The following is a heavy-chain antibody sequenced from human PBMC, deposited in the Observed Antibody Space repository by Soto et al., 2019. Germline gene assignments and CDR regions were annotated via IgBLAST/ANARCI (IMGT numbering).Heavy chain of an antibody. V-gene: IGHV3-53*04. J-gene: IGHJ4*02. CDR2: IYSGGST. CDR3: ARTAQSPPRYDFWSGYLPD. Sequence: GGSLRLSCAASGFTVSSNYMSWVRQAPGKGLEWVSVIYSGGSTYYADSVKGRFTISRHNSKNTLYLQMNSLRAEDTAVYYCARTAQSPPRYDFWSGYLPDWGQGTLVTVSS. CDR1: GFTVSSNY. D-gene: IGHD3-3*01.